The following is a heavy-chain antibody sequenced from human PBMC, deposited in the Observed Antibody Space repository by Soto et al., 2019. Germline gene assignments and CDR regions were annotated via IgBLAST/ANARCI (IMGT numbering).Heavy chain of an antibody. CDR3: AKDPSKIVVVPAAITYGMDV. V-gene: IGHV3-30*18. D-gene: IGHD2-2*02. J-gene: IGHJ6*02. CDR2: ISYDGSNK. Sequence: SLRLCCAGSGFAFISYGMHLVSQAPGKWLGWVAVISYDGSNKYYADSVKGRFTISRDNSKNTLYLQMNSLRAEDTAVYYCAKDPSKIVVVPAAITYGMDVWGQGTTVTVSS. CDR1: GFAFISYG.